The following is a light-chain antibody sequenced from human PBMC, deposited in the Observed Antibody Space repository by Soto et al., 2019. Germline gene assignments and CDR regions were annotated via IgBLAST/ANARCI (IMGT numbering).Light chain of an antibody. J-gene: IGLJ1*01. V-gene: IGLV1-40*01. Sequence: QSVLTQPLSVSGAPGQRVTISCTGSSSNTGAGYDVHWYQQLPGTAPKLLIYANSNRPSWVPDRFSGSKSGTSASLAITGLQAEDEADYYCQSYDSSLSGHVFGTGTKVTVL. CDR2: ANS. CDR1: SSNTGAGYD. CDR3: QSYDSSLSGHV.